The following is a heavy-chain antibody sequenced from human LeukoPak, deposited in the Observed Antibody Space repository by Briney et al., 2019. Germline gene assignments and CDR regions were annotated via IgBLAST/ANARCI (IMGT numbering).Heavy chain of an antibody. V-gene: IGHV3-30*18. CDR1: GFTFSSYG. CDR2: ISYDGSNK. Sequence: GGSLRLSCAASGFTFSSYGMHWVRQAPGKGLEWVAVISYDGSNKYYADSVKGRFTISRDNSKNTLYLQMNSLRAEDTDVYYCEKDMVRGVTPYYYYYGMDVWGQGTTVTVSS. CDR3: EKDMVRGVTPYYYYYGMDV. D-gene: IGHD3-10*01. J-gene: IGHJ6*02.